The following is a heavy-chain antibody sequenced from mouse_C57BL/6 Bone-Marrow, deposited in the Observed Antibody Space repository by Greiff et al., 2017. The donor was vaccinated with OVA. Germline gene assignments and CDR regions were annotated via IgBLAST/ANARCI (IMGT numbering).Heavy chain of an antibody. J-gene: IGHJ2*01. D-gene: IGHD2-4*01. V-gene: IGHV1-55*01. Sequence: QVQLQQPGAELVKPGASVKMSCKASGYTFTSYWITWVKQRPGQGLEWIGDIYPGSGSTNYNEKFKSKATLTVDTSSSTAYMQLSSLTSEDSAVYYGARGVDYDGDFDYWGQGTTLTVSS. CDR1: GYTFTSYW. CDR3: ARGVDYDGDFDY. CDR2: IYPGSGST.